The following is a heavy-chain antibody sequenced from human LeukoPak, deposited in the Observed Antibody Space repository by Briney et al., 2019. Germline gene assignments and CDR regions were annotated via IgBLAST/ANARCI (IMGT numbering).Heavy chain of an antibody. CDR1: GGSISSYY. D-gene: IGHD2-15*01. Sequence: PSETLSLTCTVSGGSISSYYWSWIRQPPGKGLEWIGYIYYNGSTNYNPSLKSRVTISVDMSKNQFSLKMSSVTAADTAVYYCARKGGLFDYWGQGRLVTVSS. V-gene: IGHV4-59*01. CDR2: IYYNGST. CDR3: ARKGGLFDY. J-gene: IGHJ4*02.